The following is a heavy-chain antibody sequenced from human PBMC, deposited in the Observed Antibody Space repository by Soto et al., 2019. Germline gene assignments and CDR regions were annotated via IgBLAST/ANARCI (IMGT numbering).Heavy chain of an antibody. D-gene: IGHD2-2*01. CDR2: IYHSGST. CDR1: GGSISSGGYS. J-gene: IGHJ5*02. Sequence: PSETLSLTCAVSGGSISSGGYSWSWIRQPPGKGLEWIGYIYHSGSTYYNPSLKSRVTISVDRSKNQFSLKLSSVTAADTAVYYCARQELGPAAGGWFPPWGQGNLITGTS. V-gene: IGHV4-30-2*01. CDR3: ARQELGPAAGGWFPP.